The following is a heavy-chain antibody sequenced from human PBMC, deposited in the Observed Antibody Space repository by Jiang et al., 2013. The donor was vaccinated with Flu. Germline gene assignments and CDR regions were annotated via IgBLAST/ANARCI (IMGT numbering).Heavy chain of an antibody. CDR2: ISYDGSNK. Sequence: LSCAASGFTFSSYAMHWVRQAPGKGLEWVAVISYDGSNKYYADSVKGRFTISRDNSKNTLYLQMNSLRAEDTAVYYCARGVGATGFFDYWGQGTLVTVSS. J-gene: IGHJ4*02. D-gene: IGHD1-26*01. V-gene: IGHV3-30-3*01. CDR3: ARGVGATGFFDY. CDR1: GFTFSSYA.